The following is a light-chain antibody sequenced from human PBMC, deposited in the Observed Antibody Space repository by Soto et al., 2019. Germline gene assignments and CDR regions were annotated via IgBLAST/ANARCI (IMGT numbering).Light chain of an antibody. V-gene: IGKV1-39*01. CDR3: QQSYSTIT. Sequence: DIQMTQSPSSVGDRVTITCRASQSISSYLNWYQQKPGKAPKLLIYAASSLQSGVPSRFSGSGSGTDFTLTISSLQPEDFATYYCQQSYSTITFGQGTRLEIK. CDR2: AAS. CDR1: QSISSY. J-gene: IGKJ5*01.